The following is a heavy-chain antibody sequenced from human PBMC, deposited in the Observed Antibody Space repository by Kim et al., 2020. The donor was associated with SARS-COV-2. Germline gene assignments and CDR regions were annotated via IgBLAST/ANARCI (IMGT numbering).Heavy chain of an antibody. V-gene: IGHV3-23*01. CDR3: AKASNWCFDL. Sequence: GGSLRLSCAGSGFTFSSDGMSWVRQGPGKRLEWVSTTTPSGDITYYADSVQGRFTISRDNFKNTAYLQMNSLRVEDTAVYYCAKASNWCFDLWGRGTLVTVSS. CDR2: TTPSGDIT. CDR1: GFTFSSDG. J-gene: IGHJ2*01.